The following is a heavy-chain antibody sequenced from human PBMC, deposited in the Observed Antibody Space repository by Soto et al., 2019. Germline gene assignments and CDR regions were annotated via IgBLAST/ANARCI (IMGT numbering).Heavy chain of an antibody. D-gene: IGHD3-3*01. Sequence: QVQLVESGGGVVQPGRSLRLSCAASGFTFSYYGMHWVRQAPGTGLEWVAVIPYEGSNKYYADSVKGRFSISRDNSMNTRNLQMNSLRAEDMAVYYCGRDTQRFLKWLTWDGMDVWGQGTTVTVSS. J-gene: IGHJ6*02. CDR1: GFTFSYYG. V-gene: IGHV3-30*03. CDR2: IPYEGSNK. CDR3: GRDTQRFLKWLTWDGMDV.